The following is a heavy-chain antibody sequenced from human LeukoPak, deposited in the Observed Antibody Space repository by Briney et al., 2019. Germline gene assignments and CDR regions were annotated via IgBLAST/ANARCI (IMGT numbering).Heavy chain of an antibody. CDR3: ARRGDFWSGYPSIDY. V-gene: IGHV1-18*01. CDR2: ISAYNGNT. CDR1: GYTFTSYG. D-gene: IGHD3-3*01. J-gene: IGHJ4*02. Sequence: ASVKVFCKASGYTFTSYGISWVRQAPGQGLEWMGWISAYNGNTNYAQKLQGRVTMTTDTSTSTAYMELRSLRSDDTAVYYCARRGDFWSGYPSIDYWGQGTLVTVSS.